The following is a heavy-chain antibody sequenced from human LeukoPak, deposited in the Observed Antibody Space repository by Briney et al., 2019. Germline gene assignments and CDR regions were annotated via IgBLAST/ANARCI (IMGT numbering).Heavy chain of an antibody. CDR3: TREVRSSGYSLDY. CDR2: IYSSGST. Sequence: SETLSLTCTVSGGSISSYYWSWIRQPAGKGLEWIGRIYSSGSTNYNPSLKSRVTMSVDTSKNQFSLKLRSVTAADTAVYYCTREVRSSGYSLDYWGQGTLVTVSS. J-gene: IGHJ4*02. CDR1: GGSISSYY. D-gene: IGHD3-22*01. V-gene: IGHV4-4*07.